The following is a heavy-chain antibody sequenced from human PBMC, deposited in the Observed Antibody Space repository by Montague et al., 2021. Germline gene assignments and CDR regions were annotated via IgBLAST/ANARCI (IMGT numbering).Heavy chain of an antibody. CDR1: RSLITSDYY. CDR2: VSHGGRN. V-gene: IGHV4-38-2*02. CDR3: ARERDRYYYMDI. J-gene: IGHJ6*03. Sequence: SETLSLTCTVSRSLITSDYYWGWIRQPPGKGLEWMGSVSHGGRNYYNPSLKSRVTISVDSSNNHYSLKLSSVTAADTAMYYCARERDRYYYMDIWGKGTTITVSS.